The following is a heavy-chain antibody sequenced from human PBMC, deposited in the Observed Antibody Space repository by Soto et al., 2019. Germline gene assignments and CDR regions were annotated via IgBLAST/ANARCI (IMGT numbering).Heavy chain of an antibody. D-gene: IGHD3-9*01. Sequence: GSLRLSCAASGFTFSSYSMNWVRQAPGKGLEWVSSISSSSSYIYYADSVKGRFTISRDNAKNSLYLQMNSLRAEDTAVYYCARDERYFDWLRSAAFDIWGQGTMVTVSS. J-gene: IGHJ3*02. CDR2: ISSSSSYI. CDR3: ARDERYFDWLRSAAFDI. V-gene: IGHV3-21*01. CDR1: GFTFSSYS.